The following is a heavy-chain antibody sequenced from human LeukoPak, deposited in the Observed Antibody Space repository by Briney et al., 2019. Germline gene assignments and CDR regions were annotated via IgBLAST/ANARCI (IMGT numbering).Heavy chain of an antibody. CDR1: GFTVSSNY. V-gene: IGHV3-53*01. CDR2: IYSGGST. D-gene: IGHD5-24*01. Sequence: GGSLRLSCAASGFTVSSNYMSWVRQAPGKGLEWVSVIYSGGSTYYAGSVKGRFTISRDNSKNTLYLQMNSLGAEDTAVYYCARGRDVYYFDYWGQGTLVTVSS. J-gene: IGHJ4*02. CDR3: ARGRDVYYFDY.